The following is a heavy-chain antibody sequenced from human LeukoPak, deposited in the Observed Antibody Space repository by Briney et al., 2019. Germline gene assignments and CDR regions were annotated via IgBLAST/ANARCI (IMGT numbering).Heavy chain of an antibody. J-gene: IGHJ6*04. V-gene: IGHV1-46*01. Sequence: ASVKVSCKASGYTFTSYYMHWVRQAPGQGLEWMGIINPSGGSTSYAQKFQGRVTMTRDTSTSTVYMELSSLRSEDMAVYYCARGNDPTLYYYYYGMDVWGKGTTVTVSS. CDR1: GYTFTSYY. CDR2: INPSGGST. CDR3: ARGNDPTLYYYYYGMDV. D-gene: IGHD1-1*01.